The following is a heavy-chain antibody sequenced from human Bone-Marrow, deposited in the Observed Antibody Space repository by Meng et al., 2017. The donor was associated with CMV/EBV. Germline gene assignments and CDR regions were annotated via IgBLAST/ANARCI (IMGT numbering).Heavy chain of an antibody. J-gene: IGHJ4*02. CDR3: ARGSVVTPFDY. CDR2: INHSGST. V-gene: IGHV4-34*01. CDR1: GDSVSGYY. D-gene: IGHD4-23*01. Sequence: LTCAVYGDSVSGYYWSWLRQPPGKGLEWIGEINHSGSTNYNPSLKSRVTISVDTSKNQFSLKLSSVTAADTAVYYCARGSVVTPFDYWGQGTLVTVSS.